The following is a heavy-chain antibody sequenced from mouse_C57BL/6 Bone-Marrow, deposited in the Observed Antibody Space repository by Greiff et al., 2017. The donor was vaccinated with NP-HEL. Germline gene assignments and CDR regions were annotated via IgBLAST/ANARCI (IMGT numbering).Heavy chain of an antibody. CDR3: ARGGAY. CDR1: GYTFTSYW. V-gene: IGHV1-69*01. J-gene: IGHJ3*01. CDR2: IDPSDSYT. Sequence: VQLQQSGAELVMPGASVKLSCKASGYTFTSYWMHWVKQRPGQGLEWIGEIDPSDSYTNYNQKFKGKSTLTVDKSSSTAYMQLSSLTSEDSVVYYCARGGAYWGQGTLVTVSA.